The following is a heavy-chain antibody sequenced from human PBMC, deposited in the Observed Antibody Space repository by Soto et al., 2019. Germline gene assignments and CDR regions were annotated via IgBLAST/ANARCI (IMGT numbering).Heavy chain of an antibody. CDR3: ARVPTI. CDR1: GGSISSGGYS. Sequence: SETLSLTCAVSGGSISSGGYSWSWIRQPPGKGLEWIGYIYHSGSTCYNPSLKSRVTISVDRSKNQFSLKLSSVTAADTAVYYCARVPTIWGQGTLVTAS. V-gene: IGHV4-30-2*01. J-gene: IGHJ4*02. CDR2: IYHSGST.